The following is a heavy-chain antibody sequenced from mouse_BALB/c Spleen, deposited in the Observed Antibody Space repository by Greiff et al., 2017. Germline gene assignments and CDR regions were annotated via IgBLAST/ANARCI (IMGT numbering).Heavy chain of an antibody. CDR3: ARLLRSMDY. Sequence: EVQLQESGAELVKPGASVKFSCPASGFNFKDTYMHWVKQRPEQGLEWIGRIDPANGNTKYDPKFQGKATITADTSSNTAYLQLSSLTSEDTAVYYCARLLRSMDYWGQGTSVTVSS. CDR2: IDPANGNT. CDR1: GFNFKDTY. J-gene: IGHJ4*01. V-gene: IGHV14-3*02. D-gene: IGHD1-1*01.